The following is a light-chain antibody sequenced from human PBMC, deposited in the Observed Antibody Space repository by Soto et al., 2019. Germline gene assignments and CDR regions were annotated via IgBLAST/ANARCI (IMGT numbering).Light chain of an antibody. CDR2: EVS. Sequence: DVVMTQAPLSLHVTLGQPASITCRSSQSLVYSDGNTYLHWFQQRPGQSPRRQIYEVSNRDSGGTDRFSGSASSADYTMKISRVEAEDVGVYYYMQGNQWPRTFGQGTRREIK. J-gene: IGKJ5*01. CDR1: QSLVYSDGNTY. CDR3: MQGNQWPRT. V-gene: IGKV2-30*01.